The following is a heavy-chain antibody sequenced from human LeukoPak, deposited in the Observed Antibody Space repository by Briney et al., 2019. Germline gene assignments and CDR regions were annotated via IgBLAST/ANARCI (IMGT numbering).Heavy chain of an antibody. Sequence: PSETLSLTCTVSGGSISSYYWSWIRQPPGKGLEWIGYIYYSGSTNYNPSLKSRVTISVDTSKNQFSLKLSSVTAADTAVYYCARGGCGGDCYWGYYYYGMDAWGQGTTVTVSS. CDR2: IYYSGST. CDR3: ARGGCGGDCYWGYYYYGMDA. J-gene: IGHJ6*02. D-gene: IGHD2-21*02. CDR1: GGSISSYY. V-gene: IGHV4-59*01.